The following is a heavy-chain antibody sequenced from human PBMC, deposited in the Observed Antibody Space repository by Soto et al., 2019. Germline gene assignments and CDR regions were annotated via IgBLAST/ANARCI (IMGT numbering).Heavy chain of an antibody. Sequence: VQLLESGGGLVQPGGSLRLSCAASGFTFSNYAMSWVRQAPGKGLEWVSAVSGSGGNTYYADSVQGRFTISRDNSKNILNLQMNSLRAEGTAVYYGAKLTLYGPAAAGMGTVAYWGQGALVTVSS. J-gene: IGHJ4*02. CDR3: AKLTLYGPAAAGMGTVAY. V-gene: IGHV3-23*01. CDR2: VSGSGGNT. D-gene: IGHD6-13*01. CDR1: GFTFSNYA.